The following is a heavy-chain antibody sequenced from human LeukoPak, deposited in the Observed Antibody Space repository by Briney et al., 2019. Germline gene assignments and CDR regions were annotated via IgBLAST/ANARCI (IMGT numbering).Heavy chain of an antibody. J-gene: IGHJ4*02. Sequence: SETLSLTCGVYGGSFSGYYWNWIRQPPGQGLEWIGEINPSGSTKYNPSLKSRVTISADTSKNQFSLKLSSVTAADTAVYYCAGGPVTTLELFYYWGQGTLVTVSS. V-gene: IGHV4-34*01. CDR1: GGSFSGYY. CDR3: AGGPVTTLELFYY. D-gene: IGHD4-17*01. CDR2: INPSGST.